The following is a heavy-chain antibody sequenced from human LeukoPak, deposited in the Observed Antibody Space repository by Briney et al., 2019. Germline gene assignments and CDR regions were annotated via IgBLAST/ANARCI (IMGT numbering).Heavy chain of an antibody. V-gene: IGHV4-39*01. CDR2: FYYTGST. D-gene: IGHD3-16*01. Sequence: SETLSLTCSVSGGSINSSNYYWGWIRQPPGKGLEWIGSFYYTGSTYYNPSLKSPITISADTSKNQYSLKLSPVTAADSAVYYCASSRGDLEDGDYWGQGTLVTVSS. J-gene: IGHJ4*02. CDR1: GGSINSSNYY. CDR3: ASSRGDLEDGDY.